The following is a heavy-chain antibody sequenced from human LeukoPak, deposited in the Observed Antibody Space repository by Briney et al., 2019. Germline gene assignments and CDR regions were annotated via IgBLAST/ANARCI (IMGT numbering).Heavy chain of an antibody. J-gene: IGHJ6*03. CDR3: AKDGGEESYYNYDYMDV. Sequence: GGSLRLSRLASGFTFDGYAMHWVRQAPGKGLEWVSLITSDGGSTYYADSVKGRFTISRDNSKNSLYLQMNSLRPEDSALYYCAKDGGEESYYNYDYMDVWGKGTTVTVSS. V-gene: IGHV3-43D*03. CDR1: GFTFDGYA. D-gene: IGHD3-16*01. CDR2: ITSDGGST.